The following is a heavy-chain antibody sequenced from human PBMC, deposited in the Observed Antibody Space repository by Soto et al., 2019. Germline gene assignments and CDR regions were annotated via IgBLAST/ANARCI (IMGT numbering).Heavy chain of an antibody. J-gene: IGHJ6*02. CDR2: INPILGTA. D-gene: IGHD3-9*01. CDR1: GGTFSSYA. CDR3: ARGSYYDISYYYYGMDG. Sequence: QVQLVQSWAEVKKPGASVMVSCGASGGTFSSYAISWVRQAPGQGLEWMGGINPILGTANYAQKFQGRVTITADESTSTAYMELSSLRSEDTAVYYCARGSYYDISYYYYGMDGWGQGTTVTVSS. V-gene: IGHV1-69*01.